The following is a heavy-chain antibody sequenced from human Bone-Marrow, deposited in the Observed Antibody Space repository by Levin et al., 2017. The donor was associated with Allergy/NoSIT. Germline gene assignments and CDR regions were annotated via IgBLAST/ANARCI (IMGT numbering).Heavy chain of an antibody. J-gene: IGHJ4*02. V-gene: IGHV4-4*02. Sequence: PSETLSLTCDVSGGSFTNTNWWSWVRQPPGKGLEWIGEIYHTGNTHYNPSFTSRVTISVDKSKNQFSLTLTPVTAADTAVYYCARRRITAPDDYWGPGTLVTVSS. CDR3: ARRRITAPDDY. CDR1: GGSFTNTNW. D-gene: IGHD6-13*01. CDR2: IYHTGNT.